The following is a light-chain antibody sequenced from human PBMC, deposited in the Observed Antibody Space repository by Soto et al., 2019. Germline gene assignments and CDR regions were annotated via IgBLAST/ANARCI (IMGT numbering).Light chain of an antibody. V-gene: IGKV3-20*01. CDR1: QTISSSS. Sequence: EIVLTQSPGTLSLSPGERATLSCRASQTISSSSLAWYQQKGGQAPRLLIYGASSRATGIPDRFSGSGSGTDFTLTISRLEPDDFAVYYCQQYGSSSTFGQGTRLETK. CDR3: QQYGSSST. J-gene: IGKJ5*01. CDR2: GAS.